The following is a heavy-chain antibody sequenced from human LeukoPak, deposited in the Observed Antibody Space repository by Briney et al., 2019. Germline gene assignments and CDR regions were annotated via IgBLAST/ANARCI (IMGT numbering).Heavy chain of an antibody. CDR1: GGSFSGYY. J-gene: IGHJ4*02. D-gene: IGHD6-19*01. CDR2: INHSGST. V-gene: IGHV4-34*01. CDR3: ARAVAGTLMTIDY. Sequence: PSETLSLTCAVYGGSFSGYYWSWIRQPPGKGLEWIGEINHSGSTNYNPSLKSRVTISVDTSKNQFSLKLSSVTAADTAVYCCARAVAGTLMTIDYWGQGTLVTVSS.